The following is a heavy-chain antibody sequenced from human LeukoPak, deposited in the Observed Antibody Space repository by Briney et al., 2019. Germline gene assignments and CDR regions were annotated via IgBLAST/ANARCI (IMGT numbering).Heavy chain of an antibody. V-gene: IGHV3-23*01. D-gene: IGHD4-17*01. CDR1: GFTFSSYA. CDR3: AKGSTVTKGYFDY. CDR2: ISGSGGST. Sequence: LPGGSLRLSCAAPGFTFSSYAMNWVRQAPGKGLEWVSAISGSGGSTYYADSVKGRFTISRDNSKNTLYLQMNSLRAEDTAVYYCAKGSTVTKGYFDYWGQGTLVTVSS. J-gene: IGHJ4*02.